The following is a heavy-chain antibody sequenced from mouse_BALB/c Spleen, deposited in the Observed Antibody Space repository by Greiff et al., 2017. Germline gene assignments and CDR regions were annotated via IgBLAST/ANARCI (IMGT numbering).Heavy chain of an antibody. CDR2: ISYSGST. Sequence: EVKLQESGPGLVKPSQSLSLTCTVTGYSITSDYAWNWIRQFPGNKLEWMGYISYSGSTSYNPSLKSRISITRDTSKNQFFLQLNSVTTEDTATYYCARGGYVDYWGQGTTLTVSS. CDR3: ARGGYVDY. J-gene: IGHJ2*01. V-gene: IGHV3-2*02. CDR1: GYSITSDYA.